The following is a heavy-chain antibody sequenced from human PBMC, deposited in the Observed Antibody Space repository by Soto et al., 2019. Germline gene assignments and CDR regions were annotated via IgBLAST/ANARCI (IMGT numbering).Heavy chain of an antibody. CDR1: GFSLSTSGVG. V-gene: IGHV2-5*02. CDR2: IYWDDDK. Sequence: QITLKESGPTLVKPTQTLTLTCTFSGFSLSTSGVGVGWIRQPPGEALEWLALIYWDDDKRYSPSLKSRLTITKDTSKNQVVLTMTNMDPVDTGTYFCAQRSPSYGCLAYWGQGALVTVSS. CDR3: AQRSPSYGCLAY. J-gene: IGHJ4*02. D-gene: IGHD5-18*01.